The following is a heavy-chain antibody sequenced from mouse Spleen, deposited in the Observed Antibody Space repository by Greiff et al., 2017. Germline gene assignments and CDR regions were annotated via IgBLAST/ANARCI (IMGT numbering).Heavy chain of an antibody. D-gene: IGHD3-3*01. CDR1: GFSLTSYG. V-gene: IGHV2-5*01. CDR3: AKNFRDDAMDY. J-gene: IGHJ4*01. CDR2: IWRGGST. Sequence: VKLVESGPGLVQPSQSLSITCTVSGFSLTSYGVHWVRQSPGKGLEWLGVIWRGGSTDYNAAFISRLSITKDNSKSQVFFKMNSLQADDTAIYYCAKNFRDDAMDYWGQGTSVTVSS.